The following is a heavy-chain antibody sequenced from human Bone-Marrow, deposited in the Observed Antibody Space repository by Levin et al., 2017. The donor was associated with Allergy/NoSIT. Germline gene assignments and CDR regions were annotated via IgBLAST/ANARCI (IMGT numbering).Heavy chain of an antibody. Sequence: GGSLRLSCVASGFTFSSYAMSWVRQAPGKGLEWVSILNAGGDNTYYADSVKGRFTISRDNSKNTVYLQMSSLRTEDTAVYYCAQLRIHYFDYWGPGTLVAVSS. CDR2: LNAGGDNT. CDR3: AQLRIHYFDY. CDR1: GFTFSSYA. J-gene: IGHJ4*02. V-gene: IGHV3-23*01.